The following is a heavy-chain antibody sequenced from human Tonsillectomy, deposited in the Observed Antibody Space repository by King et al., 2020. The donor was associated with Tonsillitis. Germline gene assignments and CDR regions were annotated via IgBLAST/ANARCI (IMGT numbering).Heavy chain of an antibody. D-gene: IGHD3-22*01. Sequence: VQLVESGGGLVQPGRFLRLSCAASGFTFDVYAMHWVRQVPGKGLEWVSRISWNSGTIDYADSVKGRFTISRDNAKNSLYLQMNSLRAEDTALYYCAKEDSSGYYSLDYWGQGTLVTVSS. CDR2: ISWNSGTI. CDR1: GFTFDVYA. J-gene: IGHJ4*02. V-gene: IGHV3-9*01. CDR3: AKEDSSGYYSLDY.